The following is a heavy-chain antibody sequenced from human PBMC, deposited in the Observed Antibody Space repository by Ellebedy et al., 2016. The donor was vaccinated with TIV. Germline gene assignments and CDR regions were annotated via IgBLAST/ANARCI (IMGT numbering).Heavy chain of an antibody. CDR2: INHSGST. CDR1: GGSFSGYY. V-gene: IGHV4-34*01. J-gene: IGHJ3*02. Sequence: SETLSLXCAVYGGSFSGYYWSWIRQPPGKGLEWIGEINHSGSTNYNPSLKSRVTISVDTSKNQFSLKLSSVTAADTAVYYCAKMRRYCSSTSCYRGQSDAFDIWGQGTMVTVSS. D-gene: IGHD2-2*01. CDR3: AKMRRYCSSTSCYRGQSDAFDI.